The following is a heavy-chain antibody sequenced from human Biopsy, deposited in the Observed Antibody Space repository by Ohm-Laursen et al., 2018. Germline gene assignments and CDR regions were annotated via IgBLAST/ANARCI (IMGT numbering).Heavy chain of an antibody. CDR2: VFYTGST. V-gene: IGHV4-59*01. D-gene: IGHD3-22*01. CDR3: ARDRGYYSDRTVPGYFDL. CDR1: GGSISSNY. Sequence: GTLSLTCTVSGGSISSNYWSWIRQPPGKGLEWIGYVFYTGSTDYNPSLQSRVTISVDTSKNHFSLRLRSVTPADTAIYYCARDRGYYSDRTVPGYFDLWGRGTLVTVSS. J-gene: IGHJ2*01.